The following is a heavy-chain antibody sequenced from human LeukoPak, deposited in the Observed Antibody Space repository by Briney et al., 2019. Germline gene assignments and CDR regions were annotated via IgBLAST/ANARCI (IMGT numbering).Heavy chain of an antibody. CDR1: GFTFSSYA. CDR3: AKAQHSSSWYGFYYPSDYYGMDV. Sequence: GGSLRLSCAASGFTFSSYAMSWVRQAPGKGLEWVSAISGSGGSTYYADSVKGRFTISRDNSKNTLYLQMNSLRAEDTAVFYCAKAQHSSSWYGFYYPSDYYGMDVWGQGTTVTVSS. V-gene: IGHV3-23*01. D-gene: IGHD6-13*01. CDR2: ISGSGGST. J-gene: IGHJ6*02.